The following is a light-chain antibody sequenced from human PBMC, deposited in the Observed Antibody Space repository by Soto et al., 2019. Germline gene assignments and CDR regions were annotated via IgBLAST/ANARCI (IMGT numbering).Light chain of an antibody. V-gene: IGKV3-20*01. CDR2: GAS. Sequence: EIVLTQSPGTLSLSPGERATLSCRASQSVSSSYLTWYQQKPGQAPMLLIYGASNRAAGIPDRFSGSGSGTDFTLSISRLEPEDFAVYYCQHYGTSPHRVTFGPGTKVDI. J-gene: IGKJ3*01. CDR1: QSVSSSY. CDR3: QHYGTSPHRVT.